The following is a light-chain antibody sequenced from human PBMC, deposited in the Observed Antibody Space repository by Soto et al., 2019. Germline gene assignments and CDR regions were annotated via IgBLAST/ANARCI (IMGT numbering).Light chain of an antibody. V-gene: IGKV3-20*01. Sequence: EILLTQSPGTLSLSPGERGTLSCSASQSVVSSYVAWYQQTPGQAPRLLIYGSSNRATGIPDRFSVSGSGTDFTLTISRLEPEDFAVYYCQQYGHSPWTFGQGTKV. CDR2: GSS. CDR3: QQYGHSPWT. J-gene: IGKJ1*01. CDR1: QSVVSSY.